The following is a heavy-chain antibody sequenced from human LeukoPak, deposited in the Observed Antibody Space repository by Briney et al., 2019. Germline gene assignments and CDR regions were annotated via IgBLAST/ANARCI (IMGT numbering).Heavy chain of an antibody. D-gene: IGHD6-25*01. V-gene: IGHV4-31*11. CDR2: IYYSGST. CDR3: ARGGAPHVPTP. Sequence: SETLSLTCAVYGGSFSGYYWSWIRQHPGKGLEWIGYIYYSGSTYYNPSLKSRVTISVDTSKNQFSLKLSSVTAADTAVYYCARGGAPHVPTPWGQGTLVTVSS. CDR1: GGSFSGYY. J-gene: IGHJ5*02.